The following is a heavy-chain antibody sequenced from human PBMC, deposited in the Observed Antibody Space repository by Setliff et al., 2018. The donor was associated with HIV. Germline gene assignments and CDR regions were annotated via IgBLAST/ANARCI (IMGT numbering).Heavy chain of an antibody. CDR1: GVSMTNNY. CDR2: VHYSGNT. CDR3: ASKKVAWTVSDSFFEF. J-gene: IGHJ4*02. D-gene: IGHD2-15*01. Sequence: SETLSLTCSVSGVSMTNNYWTWIRQSPGKGLEWIGYVHYSGNTRYNPSLKSRVTISVDTSKNKFSLKLSSVTAADTAVYYCASKKVAWTVSDSFFEFWGQGVPVTVSS. V-gene: IGHV4-59*01.